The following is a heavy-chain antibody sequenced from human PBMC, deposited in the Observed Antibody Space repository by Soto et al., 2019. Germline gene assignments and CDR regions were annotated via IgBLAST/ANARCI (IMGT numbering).Heavy chain of an antibody. Sequence: SETLSLTCAVYGGFLSESYWTWISQHPGKGLEWIGEINHVGGTNYNPSLKSRVTMSVDTSQNQFSLRLISVTAADTAMYFCVRIRYQLPSSVLWLDPWGQGTPVTVS. CDR3: VRIRYQLPSSVLWLDP. CDR1: GGFLSESY. V-gene: IGHV4-34*01. D-gene: IGHD3-16*01. J-gene: IGHJ5*02. CDR2: INHVGGT.